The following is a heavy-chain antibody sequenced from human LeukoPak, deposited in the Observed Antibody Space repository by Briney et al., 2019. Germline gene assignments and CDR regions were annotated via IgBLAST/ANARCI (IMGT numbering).Heavy chain of an antibody. CDR2: INVYNGNT. CDR1: GYTFTTSG. V-gene: IGHV1-18*01. D-gene: IGHD2-2*01. CDR3: ARGLVVPAAMGEFDY. Sequence: GASVNVSCKASGYTFTTSGINGVRQAPGQGLEWMGCINVYNGNTNYAQKFQGRITMTRDTSTSTAYMELRSLKSDDTAVYYCARGLVVPAAMGEFDYWGQGTLIAVSS. J-gene: IGHJ4*02.